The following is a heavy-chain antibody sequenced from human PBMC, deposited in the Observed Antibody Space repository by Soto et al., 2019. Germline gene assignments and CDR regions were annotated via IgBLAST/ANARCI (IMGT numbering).Heavy chain of an antibody. V-gene: IGHV4-4*07. J-gene: IGHJ6*02. CDR3: ARVGYINGMDV. CDR1: GGSISRYY. CDR2: IYTSGSS. Sequence: QVQLQESGPGLVKPSETLSLTCTVSGGSISRYYWCWIRQPAGMGLEWIGRIYTSGSSNYSPSLKSRVNTSGDTSKHQFSLKLSSVTAADTAVYYCARVGYINGMDVWGQGTTVTVSS. D-gene: IGHD6-13*01.